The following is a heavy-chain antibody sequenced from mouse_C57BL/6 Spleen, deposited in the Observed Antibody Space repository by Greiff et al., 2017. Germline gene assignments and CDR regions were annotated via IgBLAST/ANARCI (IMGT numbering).Heavy chain of an antibody. CDR2: IHPNSGST. J-gene: IGHJ2*01. V-gene: IGHV1-64*01. CDR3: ARCDSSGYVLYFAY. D-gene: IGHD3-2*02. Sequence: QVQLKQPGAELVKPGASVKLSCKASGYTFTSYWMHWVKQRPGQGLEWIGMIHPNSGSTNYNEKFKSKATLTVDKSSSTAYMQLSSLTSEDSAVYYCARCDSSGYVLYFAYWGQGTTLTVSS. CDR1: GYTFTSYW.